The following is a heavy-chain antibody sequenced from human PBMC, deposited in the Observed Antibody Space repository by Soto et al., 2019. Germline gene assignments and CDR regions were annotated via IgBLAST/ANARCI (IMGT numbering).Heavy chain of an antibody. CDR2: IYTSGST. J-gene: IGHJ6*02. D-gene: IGHD6-19*01. V-gene: IGHV4-4*07. CDR3: ARDTSGWYDYYYGMDV. CDR1: GGSISSYY. Sequence: NPSETLSLTCTVSGGSISSYYWSWIRQPAGKGLEWIGRIYTSGSTNYNPSLKSRVTMSVDTSKNQFSLKLSSVTAADTAVYYCARDTSGWYDYYYGMDVWGQGTTVTVSS.